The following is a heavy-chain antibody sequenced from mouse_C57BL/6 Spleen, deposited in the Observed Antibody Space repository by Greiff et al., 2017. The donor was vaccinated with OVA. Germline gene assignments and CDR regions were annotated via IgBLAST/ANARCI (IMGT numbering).Heavy chain of an antibody. D-gene: IGHD1-1*01. J-gene: IGHJ1*03. Sequence: QVQLKESGPGLVAPSQSLSITCTVSGFSLTSYGVHWVRQPPGKGLEWLVVIWSDGSTTYNSALKSRLSISKDNSKSQVFLKMNSLQTDDTAMYYCARHYYGSSYEYWYFDVWGTGTTVTVSS. CDR3: ARHYYGSSYEYWYFDV. CDR1: GFSLTSYG. CDR2: IWSDGST. V-gene: IGHV2-6-1*01.